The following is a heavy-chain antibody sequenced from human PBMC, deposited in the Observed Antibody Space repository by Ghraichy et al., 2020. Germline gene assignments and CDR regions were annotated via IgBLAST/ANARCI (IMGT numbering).Heavy chain of an antibody. J-gene: IGHJ5*02. CDR3: AKGFWFDP. V-gene: IGHV4-59*01. CDR2: IYYSGST. D-gene: IGHD3-3*01. CDR1: GGSISIYY. Sequence: SETLSLTCTVSGGSISIYYWSWIRQPPGKGLEWIGYIYYSGSTNYNPSLKSRVTISVDTSKNQFSLKLSSVTAADTAVYYCAKGFWFDPWGQGTLVTVSS.